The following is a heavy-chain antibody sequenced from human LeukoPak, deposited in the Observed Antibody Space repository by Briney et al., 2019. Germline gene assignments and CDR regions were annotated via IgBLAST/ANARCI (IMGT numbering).Heavy chain of an antibody. Sequence: GGSLRLSCAASGFTFDDYGMSWVRQAPGKGLEWVAGINWNGGSTGYADSVKGRFTISRDNAKSALYLQMNSLRAEDTAVYYCARDSPGPLAHFDYWGQGTLVTVSS. V-gene: IGHV3-20*04. D-gene: IGHD1-14*01. J-gene: IGHJ4*02. CDR2: INWNGGST. CDR1: GFTFDDYG. CDR3: ARDSPGPLAHFDY.